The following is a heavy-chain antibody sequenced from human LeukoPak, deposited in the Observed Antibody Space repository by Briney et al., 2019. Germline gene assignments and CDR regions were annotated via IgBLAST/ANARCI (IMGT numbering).Heavy chain of an antibody. V-gene: IGHV1-18*01. CDR2: INPYNGNT. J-gene: IGHJ4*02. Sequence: ASVKVSCKPSVYTFTSYAIGWVRQAPGQGLEWMAWINPYNGNTNYAQKLRGRVTMTTDTSTGTAYMELRSLTSDDTAVYYCARDQSGFPYLFDFWGQGTLVTVSS. D-gene: IGHD3-3*01. CDR3: ARDQSGFPYLFDF. CDR1: VYTFTSYA.